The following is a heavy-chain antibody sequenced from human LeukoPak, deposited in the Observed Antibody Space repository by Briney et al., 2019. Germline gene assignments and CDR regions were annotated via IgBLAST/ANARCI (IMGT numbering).Heavy chain of an antibody. V-gene: IGHV4-34*01. Sequence: SETLSLTCAVYGGSFSGYYWSWIRQPPGKGVEWIGEVNNSGSTNYNPSLKSRVTISVDTSKNQFSLKLSSVTAADTAVYYCANNDYSNYGSDYWGQGTLVTVSS. CDR1: GGSFSGYY. CDR2: VNNSGST. J-gene: IGHJ4*02. D-gene: IGHD4-11*01. CDR3: ANNDYSNYGSDY.